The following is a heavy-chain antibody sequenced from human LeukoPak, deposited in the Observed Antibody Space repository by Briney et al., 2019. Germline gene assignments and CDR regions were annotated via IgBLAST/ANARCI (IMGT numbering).Heavy chain of an antibody. CDR1: GFTFSSYA. CDR2: ISSNGGST. CDR3: VKRGYGSGDY. Sequence: PGGSLRLSCSASGFTFSSYAVHWVRQAPGKGLEYVSAISSNGGSTYYADSVKGRFTISRDNSKNTLYLQMSSLRAEDTAVYYCVKRGYGSGDYWGQGTLVTVSS. V-gene: IGHV3-64D*09. J-gene: IGHJ4*02. D-gene: IGHD6-25*01.